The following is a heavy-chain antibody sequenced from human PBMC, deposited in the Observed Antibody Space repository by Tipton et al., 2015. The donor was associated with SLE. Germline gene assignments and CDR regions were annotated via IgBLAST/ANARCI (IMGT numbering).Heavy chain of an antibody. CDR3: AVGSYYDFWSGDPPYYYYGMDV. CDR1: GGSISSYY. D-gene: IGHD3-3*01. Sequence: TLSLTCTVSGGSISSYYWSWIRQPAGKGLEWIGRIYTSGSTNYNPSLKSRVTMSVDTSKNQFSLKLSSVTAADTAVYYCAVGSYYDFWSGDPPYYYYGMDVWGQGTTVTVSS. V-gene: IGHV4-4*07. J-gene: IGHJ6*02. CDR2: IYTSGST.